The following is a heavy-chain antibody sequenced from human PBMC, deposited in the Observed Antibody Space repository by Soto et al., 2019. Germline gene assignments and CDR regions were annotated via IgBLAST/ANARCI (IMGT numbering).Heavy chain of an antibody. V-gene: IGHV3-33*01. J-gene: IGHJ4*02. CDR2: IWYDGSNK. Sequence: QVQLVESGGGVVQPGRSLRLSCAASGFTFSSYGMHWVRQAPGKGLEWVAVIWYDGSNKYYADSVKGRFTISRDNSKNTLYLQMNSLRAEDTAVYYGARAYGSGSYFDYWGQGTLVTVSS. D-gene: IGHD3-10*01. CDR1: GFTFSSYG. CDR3: ARAYGSGSYFDY.